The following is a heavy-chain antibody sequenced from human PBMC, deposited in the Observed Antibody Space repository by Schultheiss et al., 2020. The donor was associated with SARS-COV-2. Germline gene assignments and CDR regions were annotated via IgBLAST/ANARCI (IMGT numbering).Heavy chain of an antibody. Sequence: SQTLSLTCTVSGGSVSSGSYYWSWIRQPPGKGLEWIGYISYSGRTNNNPSLKSRVTISVDTSKKQFSLKLTSVTAADTAVYYCARHRDGYKLGYYYYGMDVWGQGTTVTVSS. CDR1: GGSVSSGSYY. V-gene: IGHV4-61*01. CDR3: ARHRDGYKLGYYYYGMDV. J-gene: IGHJ6*02. CDR2: ISYSGRT. D-gene: IGHD5-24*01.